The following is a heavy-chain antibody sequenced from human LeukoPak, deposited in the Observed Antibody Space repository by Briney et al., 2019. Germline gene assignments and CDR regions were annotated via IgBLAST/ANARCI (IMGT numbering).Heavy chain of an antibody. CDR1: GVSISSYY. Sequence: SETLSLTCTVSGVSISSYYWSWIRQPPGKGLEWIGYIYYSGSTNYSPSLKSRVTISVDTSKNQFSLKLSSVTTADTAMYYCARPGIVGATDDAFDIWGQGTMVTVSS. V-gene: IGHV4-59*01. D-gene: IGHD1-26*01. J-gene: IGHJ3*02. CDR3: ARPGIVGATDDAFDI. CDR2: IYYSGST.